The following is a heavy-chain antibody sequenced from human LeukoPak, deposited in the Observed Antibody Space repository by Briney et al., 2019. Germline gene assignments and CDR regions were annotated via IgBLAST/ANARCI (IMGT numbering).Heavy chain of an antibody. D-gene: IGHD6-13*01. V-gene: IGHV4-39*01. J-gene: IGHJ4*02. CDR1: GGSISSSSYY. CDR3: ASHGYSSSWYYFDY. Sequence: SETLSLTCTVSGGSISSSSYYWGWIRQPPGKGLEWIGSIYYSGSTYYNPSLKSRVTISVDTSKNQFSLKLSSVTAADTAVYYCASHGYSSSWYYFDYWGQGTLVTDSS. CDR2: IYYSGST.